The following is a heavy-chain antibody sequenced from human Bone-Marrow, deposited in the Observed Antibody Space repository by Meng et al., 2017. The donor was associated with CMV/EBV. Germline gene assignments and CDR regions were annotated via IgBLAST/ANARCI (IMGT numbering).Heavy chain of an antibody. CDR1: GGSFSGYY. CDR3: ARDPGSTYYPYNWFDV. V-gene: IGHV4-59*01. Sequence: SETLSLTCAVYGGSFSGYYWSWIRQSPGKGLDWIGYVHNDGGTNYNPSLKGRVTISLDTSKNQFSLLLNAVTAADTAVYYCARDPGSTYYPYNWFDVWGQGKLVTVSS. CDR2: VHNDGGT. D-gene: IGHD1-26*01. J-gene: IGHJ5*02.